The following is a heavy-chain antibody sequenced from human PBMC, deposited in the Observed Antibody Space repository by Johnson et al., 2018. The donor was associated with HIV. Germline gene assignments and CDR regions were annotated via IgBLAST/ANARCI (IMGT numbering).Heavy chain of an antibody. CDR2: INSDGSTT. V-gene: IGHV3-20*04. CDR3: TTDVPGGPYYNAFDI. J-gene: IGHJ3*02. Sequence: VQLVESGGGVVRPGGSLRLSCAASGFTFDDYGMSWVRQAPGKGLEWVSGINSDGSTTSYADSVKGRFPISRDDSKNTLYLQMNSLKTEDTALNYCTTDVPGGPYYNAFDIWGQGTMVTVSS. CDR1: GFTFDDYG. D-gene: IGHD1-26*01.